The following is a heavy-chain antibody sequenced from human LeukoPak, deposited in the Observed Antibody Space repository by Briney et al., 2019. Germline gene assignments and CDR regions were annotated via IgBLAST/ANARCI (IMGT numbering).Heavy chain of an antibody. CDR2: ISAYNGDI. CDR3: ARVGRDYGGNRFSDY. J-gene: IGHJ4*02. CDR1: GYTFTSSG. Sequence: ASVRVPCKASGYTFTSSGVSWMRQAPGQGLEWMGWISAYNGDINYAQKFQGRVTMTTDTSTSTAYMELRSLRSDDTAIYYCARVGRDYGGNRFSDYWGQGTLVTVSS. D-gene: IGHD4-23*01. V-gene: IGHV1-18*01.